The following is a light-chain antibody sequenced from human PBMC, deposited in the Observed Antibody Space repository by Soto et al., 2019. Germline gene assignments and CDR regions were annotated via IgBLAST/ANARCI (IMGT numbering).Light chain of an antibody. CDR2: RNN. Sequence: QSVLTQAPSASGAPGQRVTISCSGASSNIGSNYVYWYQQFPGTAPKLLILRNNQRPSGVPDRFSGSKSCTSASLAISGLRSEDEADYHCAAWDDSLKSVVFGGGTKLTVL. CDR3: AAWDDSLKSVV. J-gene: IGLJ2*01. V-gene: IGLV1-47*01. CDR1: SSNIGSNY.